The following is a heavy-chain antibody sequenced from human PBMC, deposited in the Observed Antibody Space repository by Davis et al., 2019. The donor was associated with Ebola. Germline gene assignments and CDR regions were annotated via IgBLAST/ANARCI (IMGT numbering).Heavy chain of an antibody. CDR3: ARGVDTVMVRDRDDFDY. Sequence: AASAKVSCKASGYTFTGYYMHWVRQAPGQGLAWMGWINPNSGGTNYAQKSQGWVTMTRDTSISTAYMELSRLRSDDTAVYYCARGVDTVMVRDRDDFDYWGQGTLVTVSS. CDR1: GYTFTGYY. J-gene: IGHJ4*02. CDR2: INPNSGGT. D-gene: IGHD5-18*01. V-gene: IGHV1-2*04.